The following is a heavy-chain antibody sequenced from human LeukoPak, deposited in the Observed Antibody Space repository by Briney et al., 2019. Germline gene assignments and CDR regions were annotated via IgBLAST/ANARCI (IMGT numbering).Heavy chain of an antibody. CDR3: AKEGGQVTTGSFDY. Sequence: AGGSLRLSCAACGFPFSSYPMRWLRDAPGKALEGVSAISGSGGSTYYADSVKARFTICRDNSKNTLYLQMNSLRAEDTAVYYCAKEGGQVTTGSFDYWGQGTLVTVSS. J-gene: IGHJ4*02. D-gene: IGHD4-17*01. CDR1: GFPFSSYP. V-gene: IGHV3-23*01. CDR2: ISGSGGST.